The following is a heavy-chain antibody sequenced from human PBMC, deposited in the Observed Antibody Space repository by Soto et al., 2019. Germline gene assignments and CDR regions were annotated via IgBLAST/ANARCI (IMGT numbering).Heavy chain of an antibody. CDR1: GFTFANAW. J-gene: IGHJ4*02. CDR2: MKSKTDAGTT. CDR3: LTERGAGSYNGYSREDH. Sequence: EVQLVESGGGLVKPGESLKLSCATSGFTFANAWMSWVRQAPGKGLEWVGRMKSKTDAGTTDFAAPVQGRFSISRDDSKNSCYLHMTNGKVEDTAMYYCLTERGAGSYNGYSREDHSGQGTLVTVSS. V-gene: IGHV3-15*01. D-gene: IGHD2-15*01.